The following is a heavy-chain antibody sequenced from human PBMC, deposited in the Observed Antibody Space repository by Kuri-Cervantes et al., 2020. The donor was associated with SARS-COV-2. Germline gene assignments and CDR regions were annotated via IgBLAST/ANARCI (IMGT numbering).Heavy chain of an antibody. J-gene: IGHJ5*02. V-gene: IGHV4-39*07. CDR2: IYYSGST. Sequence: SETLSLTCTVSGGSISSSSYYWGWIRQPPGKGLEWIGSIYYSGSTNYNPSLKSRVTISVDTSKNQFSLKLSSVTAADTAVYYCARAPDYYDFWSGYYRNWFDPWGQGTLVTVSS. CDR1: GGSISSSSYY. CDR3: ARAPDYYDFWSGYYRNWFDP. D-gene: IGHD3-3*01.